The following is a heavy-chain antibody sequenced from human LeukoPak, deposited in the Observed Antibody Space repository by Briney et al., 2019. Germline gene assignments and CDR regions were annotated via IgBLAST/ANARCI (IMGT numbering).Heavy chain of an antibody. CDR3: ARDPFPGYYDFWSGYYTGGYWFDP. CDR1: GHTFTSYY. Sequence: ASVKVSCKASGHTFTSYYMHWVRQAPGQGLEWMGIINPSGGSTSYAQKFQGRVTMTRDTSTSTVYMELSSLRSEDTAVYYCARDPFPGYYDFWSGYYTGGYWFDPWGQGTLVTVSS. CDR2: INPSGGST. V-gene: IGHV1-46*01. J-gene: IGHJ5*02. D-gene: IGHD3-3*01.